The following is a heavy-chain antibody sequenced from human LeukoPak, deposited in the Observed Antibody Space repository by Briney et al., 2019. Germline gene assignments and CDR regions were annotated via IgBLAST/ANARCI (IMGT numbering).Heavy chain of an antibody. D-gene: IGHD5-24*01. Sequence: QPGGSLRLSCAASGFTFSSYAMSWVRQAPGKGLEWVSAISGSGGSTYYADSVKGRFTISGDNSKNTLYLQMNSLRAEDTAVYYCAKDLQETYGMDVWGQGTTVTVSS. V-gene: IGHV3-23*01. CDR3: AKDLQETYGMDV. J-gene: IGHJ6*02. CDR2: ISGSGGST. CDR1: GFTFSSYA.